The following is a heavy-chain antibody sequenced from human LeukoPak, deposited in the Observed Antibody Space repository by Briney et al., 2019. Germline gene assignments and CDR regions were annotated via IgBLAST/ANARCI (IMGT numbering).Heavy chain of an antibody. CDR3: ARGLRYCSGGSCSHLDY. CDR1: GGTFSSYA. Sequence: SVKVSCKASGGTFSSYAISWLRQAPGQGLEWMGGIIPIFGTANYAQKFQGRVTITADESTSTAYMELSRLRSDDTAVYYCARGLRYCSGGSCSHLDYWGQGTLVTVSS. V-gene: IGHV1-69*01. J-gene: IGHJ4*02. D-gene: IGHD2-15*01. CDR2: IIPIFGTA.